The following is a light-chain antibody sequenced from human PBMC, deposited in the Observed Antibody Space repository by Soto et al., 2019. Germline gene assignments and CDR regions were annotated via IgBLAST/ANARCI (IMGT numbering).Light chain of an antibody. CDR3: MQGSHWPTT. CDR1: QSLVHSDGNTY. J-gene: IGKJ1*01. Sequence: DVVMTQSPLSLPVTLGQPASISCRSSQSLVHSDGNTYLSWFQQRPGQSPRRLVYKISNRDSGVPDRFSGSGSGTDFTLRISRVEAEDVGVYYCMQGSHWPTTFGQGTKVEIK. V-gene: IGKV2-30*02. CDR2: KIS.